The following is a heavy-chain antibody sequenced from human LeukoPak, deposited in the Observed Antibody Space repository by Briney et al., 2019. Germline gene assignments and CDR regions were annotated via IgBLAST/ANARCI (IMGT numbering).Heavy chain of an antibody. V-gene: IGHV3-23*01. Sequence: GGSLRLSCAASGFTFSAYAMSWVRQAPGKGLEWVSDISGSGVRTYYADSMKGRITISRDNSKNTLYLQMNSLRVEDTAVYYCDKDKYDSSGYYFYFWGQGTLVTVSS. J-gene: IGHJ4*02. CDR1: GFTFSAYA. D-gene: IGHD3-22*01. CDR3: DKDKYDSSGYYFYF. CDR2: ISGSGVRT.